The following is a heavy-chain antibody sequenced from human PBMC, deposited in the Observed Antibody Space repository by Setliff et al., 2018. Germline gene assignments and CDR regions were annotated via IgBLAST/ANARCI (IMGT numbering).Heavy chain of an antibody. CDR3: AKYPSKLPELGIYGRFDY. Sequence: LSLTCNVSGGSISSYSYYWGWIRQPPGKGLEWIGNIYYTGITYYNPSLQSRVTISVDTSKNQFSLKLTSVTAADTAVYYCAKYPSKLPELGIYGRFDYWGQGTPVTVSS. D-gene: IGHD7-27*01. V-gene: IGHV4-39*07. CDR2: IYYTGIT. CDR1: GGSISSYSYY. J-gene: IGHJ4*02.